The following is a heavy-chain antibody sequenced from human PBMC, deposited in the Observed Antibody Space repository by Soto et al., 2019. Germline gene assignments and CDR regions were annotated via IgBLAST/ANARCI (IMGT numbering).Heavy chain of an antibody. J-gene: IGHJ5*02. V-gene: IGHV3-48*01. CDR1: GFTFSTFG. Sequence: GSLRLSCAASGFTFSTFGMNWVRQAPGKGLEWISFISGDSNIIHYADSVEGRFTISRDIGKTSVYLQMTSLRADDTAVYSCAKTGTSGTNNWFDPWGQGTLVTVSS. CDR3: AKTGTSGTNNWFDP. CDR2: ISGDSNII. D-gene: IGHD3-10*01.